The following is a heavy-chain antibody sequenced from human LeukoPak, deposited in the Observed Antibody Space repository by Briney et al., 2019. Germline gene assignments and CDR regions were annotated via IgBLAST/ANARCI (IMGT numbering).Heavy chain of an antibody. CDR2: INHSGST. J-gene: IGHJ6*02. D-gene: IGHD5-18*01. CDR1: GGSFSDYY. V-gene: IGHV4-34*01. CDR3: ARGQRKYSYGFPPDYSDYYGMDV. Sequence: SETLSLTCAVYGGSFSDYYWSWIRQPPGKGLEWIGEINHSGSTNYNPSLKSRVTISVDTSKNQFSLKLSSVTAADTAVYYCARGQRKYSYGFPPDYSDYYGMDVWGQGTTGTVSS.